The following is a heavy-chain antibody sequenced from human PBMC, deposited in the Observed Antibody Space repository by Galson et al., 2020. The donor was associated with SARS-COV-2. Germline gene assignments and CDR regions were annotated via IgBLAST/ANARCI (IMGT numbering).Heavy chain of an antibody. J-gene: IGHJ6*02. CDR1: GDSVSSNSAA. CDR2: TYYRSKWYN. CDR3: ARDLSIAARPYYYYGMDV. Sequence: SQTLSLTCAISGDSVSSNSAACNWIRQSPSRGLEWLGRTYYRSKWYNDYAVSVKSRITINPDTSKNQFSLQLNSVTPEDTAVYYCARDLSIAARPYYYYGMDVWGQGTTVTVSS. V-gene: IGHV6-1*01. D-gene: IGHD6-6*01.